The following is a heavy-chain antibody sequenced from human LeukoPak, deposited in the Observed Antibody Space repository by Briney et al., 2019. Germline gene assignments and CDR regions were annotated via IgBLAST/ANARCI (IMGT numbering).Heavy chain of an antibody. CDR3: AKAAPGLGATYFDY. Sequence: PGRSLRLSCAASGFTFSSYAMHWVRQAPGKGLEWVAVISYDGSNKYYADSVKGRFTISRDNSKNTLYLQMNSLRPEDTAVYYCAKAAPGLGATYFDYWGQGALVTVSS. CDR2: ISYDGSNK. J-gene: IGHJ4*02. V-gene: IGHV3-30-3*01. CDR1: GFTFSSYA. D-gene: IGHD1-26*01.